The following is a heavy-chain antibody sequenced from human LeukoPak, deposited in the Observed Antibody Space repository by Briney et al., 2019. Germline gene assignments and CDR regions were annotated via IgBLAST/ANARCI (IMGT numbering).Heavy chain of an antibody. V-gene: IGHV1-8*01. Sequence: ASVKVSCKASGYTFTSYDINWVRQATGQGLEWMGWMNPNSGNTGYAQKFQGRVTMTRNTSISTAYMELSSLRSEDTAVYYCARGGEITIFGVHNWFDPWGQGTQVTVSS. CDR3: ARGGEITIFGVHNWFDP. D-gene: IGHD3-3*01. CDR1: GYTFTSYD. J-gene: IGHJ5*02. CDR2: MNPNSGNT.